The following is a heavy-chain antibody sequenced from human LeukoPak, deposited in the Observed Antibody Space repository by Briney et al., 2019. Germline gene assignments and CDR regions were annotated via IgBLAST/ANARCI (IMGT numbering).Heavy chain of an antibody. CDR3: AKRGGEYQLLPVPYFDY. V-gene: IGHV3-7*03. J-gene: IGHJ4*02. Sequence: GGSLRLSCAASGFTFSSYWMSWVRQAPGKGLEWVANIREDGIAKGHADSVKGRFTISRDNAKNSLYLQMNSLRAEDTAVYYCAKRGGEYQLLPVPYFDYWGQGTLVTVSS. CDR2: IREDGIAK. CDR1: GFTFSSYW. D-gene: IGHD2-2*01.